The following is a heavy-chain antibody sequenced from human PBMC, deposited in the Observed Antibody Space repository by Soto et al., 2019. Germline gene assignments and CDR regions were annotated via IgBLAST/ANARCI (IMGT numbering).Heavy chain of an antibody. CDR1: GFSFSSYA. V-gene: IGHV3-23*01. J-gene: IGHJ4*02. CDR2: ISGSGGST. CDR3: AKHPHYDFWSGSPEYYFDY. Sequence: GGSLRLSCAASGFSFSSYAMSWVRQAPGKGLEWVSAISGSGGSTYYADSVKGRFTISRDNSKNTLYLQMNSLRAEDTAVYYCAKHPHYDFWSGSPEYYFDYWRQATLVTVSS. D-gene: IGHD3-3*01.